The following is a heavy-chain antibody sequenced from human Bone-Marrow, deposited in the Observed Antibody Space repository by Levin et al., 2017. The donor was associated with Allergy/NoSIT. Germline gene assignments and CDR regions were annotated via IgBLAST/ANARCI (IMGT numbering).Heavy chain of an antibody. Sequence: GESLKISCAASGFTFSSYAMSWVRQAPGKGLEWVSAISGSGGSTYYADSVKGRFTISRDNSKNTLYLQMNSLRAEDTAVYYCAKDRGIGGFGYWGQGTLVTVSS. V-gene: IGHV3-23*01. D-gene: IGHD6-13*01. CDR3: AKDRGIGGFGY. CDR1: GFTFSSYA. CDR2: ISGSGGST. J-gene: IGHJ4*02.